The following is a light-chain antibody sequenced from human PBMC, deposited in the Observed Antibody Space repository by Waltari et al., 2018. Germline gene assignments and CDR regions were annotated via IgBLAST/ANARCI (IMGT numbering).Light chain of an antibody. V-gene: IGLV1-44*01. CDR1: SSHIGRNT. CDR3: APWDDSLNGWV. Sequence: QSVLTQPPSASGTPGQRVTISCSGSSSHIGRNTVNWYQQLPGAAPKLLIYSNNQRPSGVPARFSGSKSGTSASLAIDGLQSEDEADYYCAPWDDSLNGWVFGGVTKLTVL. J-gene: IGLJ3*02. CDR2: SNN.